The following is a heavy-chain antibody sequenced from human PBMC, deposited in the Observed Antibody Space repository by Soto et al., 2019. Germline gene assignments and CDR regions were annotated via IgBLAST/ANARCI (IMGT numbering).Heavy chain of an antibody. CDR1: GFACDDYG. D-gene: IGHD2-15*01. Sequence: PLIRSCPASGFACDDYGMHWVGQSPSKCLEWVSGINWNSGSLGYADSVTGLFTISRDNAKNSLYLQMNSLRVEDTALHYCAKVVVAATQPQYYYYGMDVWGRGTTVTVSS. CDR2: INWNSGSL. J-gene: IGHJ6*02. CDR3: AKVVVAATQPQYYYYGMDV. V-gene: IGHV3-9*01.